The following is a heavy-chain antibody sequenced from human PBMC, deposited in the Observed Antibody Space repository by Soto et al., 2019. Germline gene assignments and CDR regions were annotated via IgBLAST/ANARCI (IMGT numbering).Heavy chain of an antibody. J-gene: IGHJ5*02. Sequence: PSETLSLTCTASGGSISSYYWSWIRQPPGKGLEWIGYIYYSGSTNYNPSLKSRVTISVDTSKNQFSLKLSSVTAADTAVYYCAGSPEQWLVRPNWFDPWGQGTLVTVSS. CDR1: GGSISSYY. D-gene: IGHD6-19*01. V-gene: IGHV4-59*01. CDR3: AGSPEQWLVRPNWFDP. CDR2: IYYSGST.